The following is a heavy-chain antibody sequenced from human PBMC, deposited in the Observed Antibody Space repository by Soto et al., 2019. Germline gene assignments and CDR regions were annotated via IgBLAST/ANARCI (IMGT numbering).Heavy chain of an antibody. V-gene: IGHV3-64D*06. D-gene: IGHD3-22*01. J-gene: IGHJ4*02. CDR1: GFTFSSYA. Sequence: PGGSLRLSCSASGFTFSSYAIHWVRQAPGKGLEYVSAISSHGASTNYADSVKGRFTISRDNSKNTLYLQMSSLRAEDTAVYYCVKDRDYYYDSSPFDYWGQGTLVTVSS. CDR3: VKDRDYYYDSSPFDY. CDR2: ISSHGAST.